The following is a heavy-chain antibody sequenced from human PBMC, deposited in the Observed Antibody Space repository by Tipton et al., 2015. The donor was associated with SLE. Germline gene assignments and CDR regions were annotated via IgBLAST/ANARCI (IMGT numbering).Heavy chain of an antibody. Sequence: SLRLSCAASGFTFSSYAMSWVRQAPGKGLEWVSAISGSGGSTYYADSVKGRFTISRDNSKNTLYLQMNSLRAEDTAVYYCAKELTMIVVVIDAFDIWGQGTMVTVSS. CDR1: GFTFSSYA. CDR3: AKELTMIVVVIDAFDI. D-gene: IGHD3-22*01. J-gene: IGHJ3*02. CDR2: ISGSGGST. V-gene: IGHV3-23*01.